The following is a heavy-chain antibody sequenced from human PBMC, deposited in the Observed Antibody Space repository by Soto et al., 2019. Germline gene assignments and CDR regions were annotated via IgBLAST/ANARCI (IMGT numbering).Heavy chain of an antibody. CDR2: ISGSGGST. J-gene: IGHJ4*02. D-gene: IGHD6-6*01. CDR3: AKDFGVPRDEYSSSPRPLVFNY. Sequence: PGGSLRLSCAASGFTFSSYAMSWVRQAPGKGLKWVSAISGSGGSTFYADSVKGRFTISRDNSKNTLYLQMNSLRAEDTAVYYCAKDFGVPRDEYSSSPRPLVFNYWGQGTLVTVS. CDR1: GFTFSSYA. V-gene: IGHV3-23*01.